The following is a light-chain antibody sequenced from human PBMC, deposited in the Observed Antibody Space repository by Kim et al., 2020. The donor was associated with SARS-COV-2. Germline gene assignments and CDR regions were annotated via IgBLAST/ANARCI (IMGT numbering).Light chain of an antibody. J-gene: IGLJ3*02. CDR2: QDS. Sequence: SYELTQPPSLSVSPGQTASITCSGDKLGDKYACWYQQKPGQSPVLVIYQDSKRPSGIPERFSGSNSGNTATLTISGTQPMDEADFYCQAWDSNTGVFGGGTQLTVL. CDR1: KLGDKY. CDR3: QAWDSNTGV. V-gene: IGLV3-1*01.